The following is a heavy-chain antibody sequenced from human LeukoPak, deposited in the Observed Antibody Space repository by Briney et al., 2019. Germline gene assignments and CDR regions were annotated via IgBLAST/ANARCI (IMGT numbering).Heavy chain of an antibody. J-gene: IGHJ6*03. CDR3: AKSALDVVVVAATQGDYYYMDV. CDR1: GFTFSSYG. D-gene: IGHD2-15*01. Sequence: GGSLRLSCAASGFTFSSYGMHWVRQAPGKGLEWVAFIRYDGSNKYYADSVKGRFTISRDNSKNTLYLQMSSLRAEDAAVYYCAKSALDVVVVAATQGDYYYMDVWGKGTTVTVSS. V-gene: IGHV3-30*02. CDR2: IRYDGSNK.